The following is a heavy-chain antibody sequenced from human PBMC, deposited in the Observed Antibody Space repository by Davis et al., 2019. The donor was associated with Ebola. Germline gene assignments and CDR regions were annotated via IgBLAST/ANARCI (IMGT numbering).Heavy chain of an antibody. CDR1: GYTFTNYD. Sequence: SVKVSCKASGYTFTNYDINWVRQATGQGLEWMGGIIPIFGTANYAQKFQGRVTMTTDTSTSTAYMELRSLRSDDTAVYYCAREVQAIADLGNWFDPWGQGTLVTVSS. CDR2: IIPIFGTA. V-gene: IGHV1-69*05. J-gene: IGHJ5*02. CDR3: AREVQAIADLGNWFDP. D-gene: IGHD6-13*01.